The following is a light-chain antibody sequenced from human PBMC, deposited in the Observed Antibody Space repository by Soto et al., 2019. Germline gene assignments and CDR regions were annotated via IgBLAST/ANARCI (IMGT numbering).Light chain of an antibody. CDR1: KNEVGGYNY. CDR3: SSYTSSSTYV. Sequence: QSALPQPASVSGSPGQSITSSCTGTKNEVGGYNYVSWYQQHPGKATKLMIYDVSNRPSGVSNRFSGSKSGNTASLTISGLQAEDEADYYCSSYTSSSTYVFGTGTKVTVL. J-gene: IGLJ1*01. CDR2: DVS. V-gene: IGLV2-14*01.